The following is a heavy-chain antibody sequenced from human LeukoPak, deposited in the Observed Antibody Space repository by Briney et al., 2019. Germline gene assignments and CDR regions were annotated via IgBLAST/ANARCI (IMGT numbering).Heavy chain of an antibody. J-gene: IGHJ3*02. D-gene: IGHD3-22*01. CDR1: GGSFSGYY. CDR3: ARHDSSGYEAFDI. V-gene: IGHV4-59*08. Sequence: KPSETLSLTCAVYGGSFSGYYWSWIRQPPGKGLEWIGYIYYSGSTNYNPSLKSRVTISVDTSKNQFSLKLSSVTAADTAVYYCARHDSSGYEAFDIWGQGTMVTVSS. CDR2: IYYSGST.